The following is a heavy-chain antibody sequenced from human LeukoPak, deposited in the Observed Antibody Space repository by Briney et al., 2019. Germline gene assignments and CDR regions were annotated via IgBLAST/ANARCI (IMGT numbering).Heavy chain of an antibody. D-gene: IGHD2-15*01. J-gene: IGHJ2*01. V-gene: IGHV5-51*01. CDR3: ARRDGGANYWYFDV. CDR1: GYTFTNYW. Sequence: GEALKISCKGSGYTFTNYWIGWVRQMPGEGLEWMGISFPGDSDTTYSPSFEGQVTISADKSITTAYLQWSSLKASDTAMYYCARRDGGANYWYFDVWGRGTLVTVSS. CDR2: SFPGDSDT.